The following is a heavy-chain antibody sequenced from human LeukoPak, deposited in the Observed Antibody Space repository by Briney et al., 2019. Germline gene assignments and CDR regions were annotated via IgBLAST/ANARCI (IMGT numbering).Heavy chain of an antibody. CDR1: GYTFTSYY. D-gene: IGHD6-19*01. CDR3: AREGSGWYYYMDV. J-gene: IGHJ6*03. CDR2: INPSGGST. V-gene: IGHV1-46*01. Sequence: ASVKVSSTASGYTFTSYYMHWVRHAPGQGLEWMGIINPSGGSTSYAQKFQGRVTMTRDTSTSTVYMGLSSLRSEDTAVYFCAREGSGWYYYMDVWGKGTTVTVSS.